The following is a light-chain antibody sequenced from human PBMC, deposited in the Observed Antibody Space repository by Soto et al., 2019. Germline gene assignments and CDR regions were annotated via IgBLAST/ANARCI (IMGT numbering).Light chain of an antibody. CDR3: QQYRRSPKT. CDR2: GAS. Sequence: GERATLSCRASQSVSSSYLAWYQQKPGQAPRLLIYGASSRATGIPDRFSGSGSGTDFTLTISRLEPEDFAVYYCQQYRRSPKTFVQVSTV. V-gene: IGKV3-20*01. CDR1: QSVSSSY. J-gene: IGKJ1*01.